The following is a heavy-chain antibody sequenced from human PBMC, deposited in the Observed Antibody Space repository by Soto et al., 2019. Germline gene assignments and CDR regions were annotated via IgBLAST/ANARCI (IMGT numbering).Heavy chain of an antibody. V-gene: IGHV5-51*01. J-gene: IGHJ4*02. Sequence: GESLKISCKGSGYSVISFWIGWVRQMPGKGLEWMGAIYPSDSDNRNSPSFQGQVTISADKSISTAFLHWSSLKASDTAMYYCARYDSRGDYFDHWGQGTLVTVSS. CDR1: GYSVISFW. CDR2: IYPSDSDN. D-gene: IGHD3-22*01. CDR3: ARYDSRGDYFDH.